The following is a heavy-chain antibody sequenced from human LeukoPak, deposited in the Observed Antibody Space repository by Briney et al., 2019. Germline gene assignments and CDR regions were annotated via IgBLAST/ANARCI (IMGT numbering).Heavy chain of an antibody. J-gene: IGHJ4*02. V-gene: IGHV4-31*03. CDR2: IYYSGST. Sequence: SSETLSLTCTVSGGSISSGGYYWSWIRQHPGKGLEWIGYIYYSGSTYYNPSLKSRVTISVDTSKNQFSLKLSSVTAADTAVYYCARYRNYYGSGRVDYWGQGTLVTVSS. CDR1: GGSISSGGYY. CDR3: ARYRNYYGSGRVDY. D-gene: IGHD3-10*01.